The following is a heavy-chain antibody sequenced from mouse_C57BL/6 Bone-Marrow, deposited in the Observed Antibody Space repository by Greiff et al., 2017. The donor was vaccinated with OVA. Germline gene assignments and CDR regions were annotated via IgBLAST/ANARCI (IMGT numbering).Heavy chain of an antibody. J-gene: IGHJ4*01. CDR2: IHPNSGST. Sequence: QVHVKQPGAELVKPGASVKLSCKASGYTFTSYWMHWVKQRPGQGLEWIGMIHPNSGSTNYNEKFKSKATLTVDKPSSTAYMQLSSLTSEDSAVYYCARPIYYDYYAMDYWGQGTSVTVSS. CDR3: ARPIYYDYYAMDY. D-gene: IGHD2-1*01. V-gene: IGHV1-64*01. CDR1: GYTFTSYW.